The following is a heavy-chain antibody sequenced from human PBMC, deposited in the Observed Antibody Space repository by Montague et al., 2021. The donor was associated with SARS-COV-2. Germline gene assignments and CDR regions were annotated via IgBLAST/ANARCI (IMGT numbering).Heavy chain of an antibody. CDR2: ISRSGSII. V-gene: IGHV3-48*03. D-gene: IGHD6-13*01. Sequence: SLRLSCAASGFTFSSYEMNLFRQAPGKGLEWVSYISRSGSIIYYSDSVKGRFTISRDNAKNSLYLQMNSLRAEDTAVYYCAREYIEAAGHGNDYWGQGTLVTVSS. J-gene: IGHJ4*02. CDR1: GFTFSSYE. CDR3: AREYIEAAGHGNDY.